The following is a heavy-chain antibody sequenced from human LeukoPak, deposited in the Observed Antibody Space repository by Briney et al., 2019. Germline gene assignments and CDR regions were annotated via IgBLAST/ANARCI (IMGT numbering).Heavy chain of an antibody. J-gene: IGHJ6*03. Sequence: ASVKVSCKASGYTFSNFDVNWVRQAPGQGLEWMAWMNPGSGDTGYEGKFQARLTMSSNTSITTASMELSSLTSEDTDVYYCARSRRGYYMGVWGKGTTVIVSS. CDR2: MNPGSGDT. CDR3: ARSRRGYYMGV. CDR1: GYTFSNFD. V-gene: IGHV1-8*02.